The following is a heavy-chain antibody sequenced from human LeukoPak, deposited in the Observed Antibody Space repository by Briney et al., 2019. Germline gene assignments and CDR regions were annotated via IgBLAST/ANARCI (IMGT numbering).Heavy chain of an antibody. CDR1: GFTFSNYA. J-gene: IGHJ4*02. Sequence: GGSLRLSCADSGFTFSNYAIHWVRQAPGKGLEWVAVISYDGSDKYYADSVKGRFTISRDNSKNTVYLQMNSLRAEDTAVYHCARGNGYSYMERIDYWGQGTLVTVSS. CDR2: ISYDGSDK. D-gene: IGHD5-18*01. CDR3: ARGNGYSYMERIDY. V-gene: IGHV3-30-3*01.